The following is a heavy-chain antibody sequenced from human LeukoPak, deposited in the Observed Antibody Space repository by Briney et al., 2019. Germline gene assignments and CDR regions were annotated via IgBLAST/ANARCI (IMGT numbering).Heavy chain of an antibody. Sequence: KPSDTLSLTCTVSGGSVYRDNYYWRWIRQPPGRGLGWFGYIFYTGSTNYNPSLKSRVTISVDTSKNQFSLKVSSVTAADTAVYYCARYVGFDWGQGALVTVSS. V-gene: IGHV4-61*01. J-gene: IGHJ4*02. CDR3: ARYVGFD. CDR2: IFYTGST. D-gene: IGHD3-16*01. CDR1: GGSVYRDNYY.